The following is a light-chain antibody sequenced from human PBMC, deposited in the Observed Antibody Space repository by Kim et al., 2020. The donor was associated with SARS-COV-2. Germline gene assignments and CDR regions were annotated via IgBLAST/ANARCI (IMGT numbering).Light chain of an antibody. CDR3: CSYTSSDTWV. CDR1: SSDVGGYKF. V-gene: IGLV2-23*01. CDR2: EGS. Sequence: QSALTQPASVSGSPGQSITISCTGTSSDVGGYKFVSWYQQHPGKAPKVMIYEGSKRPSGVSNRFSGSKSGNTASLTISGLQAEDEADYYCCSYTSSDTWVFGGGTQLTVL. J-gene: IGLJ3*02.